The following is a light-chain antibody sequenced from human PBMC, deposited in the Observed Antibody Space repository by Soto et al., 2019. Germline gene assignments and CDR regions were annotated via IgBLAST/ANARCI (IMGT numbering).Light chain of an antibody. CDR3: MQATQFPWT. V-gene: IGKV2-24*01. Sequence: IVMTKTPLSSPVTLGQPASISCRSSQSLVNSDGNTYLSWLQQRPGQPPRLLIYKISNRLSGVPDRFSGSGAGTDFTLNIRRVEAEDVGLYYCMQATQFPWTFGQGTKVDIK. CDR2: KIS. CDR1: QSLVNSDGNTY. J-gene: IGKJ1*01.